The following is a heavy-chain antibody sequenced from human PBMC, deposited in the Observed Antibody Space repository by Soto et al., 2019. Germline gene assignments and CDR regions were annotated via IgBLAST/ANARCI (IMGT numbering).Heavy chain of an antibody. J-gene: IGHJ5*02. CDR3: AKPLWFGESVFDP. D-gene: IGHD3-10*01. CDR2: IRGSAGNT. CDR1: GFTFSDYG. V-gene: IGHV3-23*01. Sequence: EVQLSQSGGGLVQPGGSLRLSCAASGFTFSDYGMGWVRQAPGKGLEWVSTIRGSAGNTYYVDSVKGRFTISRDDSTNTVYLQMNSLRAEDTAVYYCAKPLWFGESVFDPWGQGTLVIVSS.